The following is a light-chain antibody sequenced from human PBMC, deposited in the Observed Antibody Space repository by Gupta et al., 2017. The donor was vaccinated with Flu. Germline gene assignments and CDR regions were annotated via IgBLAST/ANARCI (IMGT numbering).Light chain of an antibody. CDR1: QLGDKL. Sequence: CSEIQLGDKLVCWFQQKAGQSPALVIYYNDRRPSGIPERFSGSKSGDTATLTISGTQAEDEADYFCQTWDSSTPVFGAGTKVSIL. CDR3: QTWDSSTPV. V-gene: IGLV3-1*01. CDR2: YND. J-gene: IGLJ1*01.